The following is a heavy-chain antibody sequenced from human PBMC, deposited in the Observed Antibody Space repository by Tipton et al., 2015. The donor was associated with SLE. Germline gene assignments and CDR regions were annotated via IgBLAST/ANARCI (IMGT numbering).Heavy chain of an antibody. CDR1: GGSITSSGFY. V-gene: IGHV4-39*07. CDR2: IDYSGRT. Sequence: LRLSCTVSGGSITSSGFYWGWFRPPPGKGLEWIGSIDYSGRTYYTPSLKSQVTISVDTSKNQFSLKLRSVTAADTAFYYCARRTSGYAPDYWGQGTLVTVSS. CDR3: ARRTSGYAPDY. J-gene: IGHJ4*02. D-gene: IGHD5-12*01.